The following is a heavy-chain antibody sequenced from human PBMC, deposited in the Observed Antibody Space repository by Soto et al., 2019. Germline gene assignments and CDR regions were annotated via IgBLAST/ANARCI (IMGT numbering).Heavy chain of an antibody. D-gene: IGHD2-2*02. V-gene: IGHV1-69*02. Sequence: QVQLVQSGAEVKKPGSSVKVSCKASGGTFSSYTISWVRQAPGQGLEWMGRIIPILGIANYAQKFQGRVRIIADKSTSTAYMELSILRSEDTAVYYCAMEYCSSTSCYRDYWGQGTLVTVSS. CDR2: IIPILGIA. CDR3: AMEYCSSTSCYRDY. J-gene: IGHJ4*02. CDR1: GGTFSSYT.